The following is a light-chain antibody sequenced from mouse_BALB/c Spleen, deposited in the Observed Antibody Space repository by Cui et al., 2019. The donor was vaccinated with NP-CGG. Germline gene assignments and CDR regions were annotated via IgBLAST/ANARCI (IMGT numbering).Light chain of an antibody. J-gene: IGLJ1*01. CDR3: ALWYSNHWV. Sequence: QAVLTQESALTTSPGETVTLTCRSSTGAVTTSNYANWVQEKPNHLFTGLIGGTNNRLPGVPARFSGSLIGDKAALTITGAQTEDEATYFCALWYSNHWVFGGGTKLTVL. CDR1: TGAVTTSNY. V-gene: IGLV1*01. CDR2: GTN.